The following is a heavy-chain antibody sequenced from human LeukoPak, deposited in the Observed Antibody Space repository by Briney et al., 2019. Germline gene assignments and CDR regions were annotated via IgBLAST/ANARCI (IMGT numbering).Heavy chain of an antibody. CDR1: GYSFTSYW. J-gene: IGHJ5*02. CDR2: IDPSDSYT. V-gene: IGHV5-10-1*01. Sequence: GESLRISCKASGYSFTSYWISWVRQMPGKGLEWMGRIDPSDSYTNYGPSFQGHVTISADRSISTAYLQWNSLKASDTAMYYCARGASYRMNWFVPWGQGTLVTVSS. CDR3: ARGASYRMNWFVP. D-gene: IGHD1-26*01.